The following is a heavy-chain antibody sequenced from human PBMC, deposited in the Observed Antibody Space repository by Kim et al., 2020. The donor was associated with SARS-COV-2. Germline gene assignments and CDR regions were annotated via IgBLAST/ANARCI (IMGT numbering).Heavy chain of an antibody. V-gene: IGHV3-64D*06. Sequence: GGSLRLSCSASGFTFSDYAMHWVRQAPGKGLESVSTVSGRGPTTYYADSVKGRFTISRDNSRNTVYLQMSSLRADDTALYYCVRQLTHYTFWSGYPDFWG. J-gene: IGHJ6*01. D-gene: IGHD3-3*01. CDR1: GFTFSDYA. CDR3: VRQLTHYTFWSGYPDF. CDR2: VSGRGPTT.